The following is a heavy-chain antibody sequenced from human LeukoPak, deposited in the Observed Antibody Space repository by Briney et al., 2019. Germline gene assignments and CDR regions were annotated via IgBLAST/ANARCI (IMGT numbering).Heavy chain of an antibody. J-gene: IGHJ6*02. D-gene: IGHD6-13*01. CDR2: ISSSGSTI. V-gene: IGHV3-11*01. Sequence: GGSLRLSCAASGFTFSDYYMSWIRQAPGKGLEWVSYISSSGSTIYYADSVKGRFTISRDNAKNSLYLQMNSQRAEDTAVYYCARVLKPSSSWYNYYYGMDVWGQGTTVTVSS. CDR3: ARVLKPSSSWYNYYYGMDV. CDR1: GFTFSDYY.